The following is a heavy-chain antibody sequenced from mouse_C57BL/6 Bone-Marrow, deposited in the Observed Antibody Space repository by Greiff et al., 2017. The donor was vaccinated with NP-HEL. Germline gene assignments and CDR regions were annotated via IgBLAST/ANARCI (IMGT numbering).Heavy chain of an antibody. CDR1: GYTFTSYW. V-gene: IGHV1-52*01. D-gene: IGHD1-1*01. CDR2: IDPSDSET. Sequence: QVQLKQPGAELVRPGSSVKLSCKASGYTFTSYWMHWVKQRPIQGLEWIGNIDPSDSETHYNQKFKDKATLTVDKSSSTAYMQLSSLTSEDSAVYYCARDYGSSYRGYYFDYWGQGTTLTVSS. CDR3: ARDYGSSYRGYYFDY. J-gene: IGHJ2*01.